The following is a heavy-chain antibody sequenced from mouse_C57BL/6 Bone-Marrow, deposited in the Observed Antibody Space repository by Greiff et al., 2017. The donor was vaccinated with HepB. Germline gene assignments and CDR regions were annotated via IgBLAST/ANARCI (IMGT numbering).Heavy chain of an antibody. CDR2: IWSGGST. CDR3: ARKPYYKGAMDY. J-gene: IGHJ4*01. D-gene: IGHD2-12*01. V-gene: IGHV2-2*01. CDR1: GFSLTSYG. Sequence: VQLVESGPGLVQPSQSLSITCTVSGFSLTSYGVHWVRQSPGKGLEWLGVIWSGGSTDYNAAFIPRLSISKDNSKSKGFFKMNSVQADDTAVYYCARKPYYKGAMDYWGQGTSVTVSS.